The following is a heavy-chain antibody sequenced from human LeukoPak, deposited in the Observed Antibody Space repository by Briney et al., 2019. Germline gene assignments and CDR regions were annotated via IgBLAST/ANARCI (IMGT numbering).Heavy chain of an antibody. CDR1: GGTFSSYS. CDR2: SGSGSTTI. Sequence: PGGSLRLFCAASGGTFSSYSMNWVRQAPGKGLEWISYSGSGSTTIYFADSVRGRFTISRDNAKNSLYLQMNSLRAEDTAVYYCARAGRKSRGVDLVRKKETGYYYYMDVWGKGTTVTVSS. V-gene: IGHV3-48*04. D-gene: IGHD3-10*02. CDR3: ARAGRKSRGVDLVRKKETGYYYYMDV. J-gene: IGHJ6*03.